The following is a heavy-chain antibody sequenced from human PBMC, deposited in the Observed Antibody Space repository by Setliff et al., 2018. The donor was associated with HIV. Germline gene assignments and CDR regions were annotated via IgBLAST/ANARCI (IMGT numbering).Heavy chain of an antibody. J-gene: IGHJ6*02. CDR3: ARRPAGAVAGGYGMDV. V-gene: IGHV4-4*07. D-gene: IGHD6-19*01. CDR1: GGSISSYY. Sequence: SETLSLTCTVSGGSISSYYWSWIRQPAGKGLEWIGRIYTSGSSNYNPSLRSRVTMSVDTSKNQFSLKLSSVTAADTAVYYCARRPAGAVAGGYGMDVWGQGTTVTVSS. CDR2: IYTSGSS.